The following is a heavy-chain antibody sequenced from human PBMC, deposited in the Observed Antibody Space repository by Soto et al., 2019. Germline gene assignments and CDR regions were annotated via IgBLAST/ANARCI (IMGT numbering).Heavy chain of an antibody. CDR1: GGSISSGDYY. CDR2: IYYSGST. V-gene: IGHV4-30-4*01. D-gene: IGHD3-10*01. CDR3: ARGLLNNWFDP. J-gene: IGHJ5*02. Sequence: ASETLSLTCTVSGGSISSGDYYWSWIRQPPGKGLEWIGYIYYSGSTYYNPSLKSRVTISVDTSKNQFSLKLSSVTAADTAVYYCARGLLNNWFDPWGQGTLVTVS.